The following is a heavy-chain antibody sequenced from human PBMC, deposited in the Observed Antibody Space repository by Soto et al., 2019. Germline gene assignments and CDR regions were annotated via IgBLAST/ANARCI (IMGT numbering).Heavy chain of an antibody. Sequence: ASVKVSCKASGYTFTSYDINWVRQATGQGLEWMGWMNPNSGNTGYAQKFQGRVTMTRNTSISTAYMELSSLRSEDTAVYYCARRAAVKRITIFGQRVTALDVWGKGTTVTVSS. CDR3: ARRAAVKRITIFGQRVTALDV. D-gene: IGHD3-3*01. J-gene: IGHJ6*04. V-gene: IGHV1-8*01. CDR2: MNPNSGNT. CDR1: GYTFTSYD.